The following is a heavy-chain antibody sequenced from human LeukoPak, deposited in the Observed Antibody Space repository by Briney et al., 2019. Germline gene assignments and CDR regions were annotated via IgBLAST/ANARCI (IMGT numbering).Heavy chain of an antibody. CDR3: AKEEQPYYYYGMDV. CDR2: ISGSGGST. J-gene: IGHJ6*02. Sequence: GGSLRLSCAASGFTFSDYEMNWVRQAPGKGLEWVSAISGSGGSTYYADSVKGRFTISRDNSKNTLYLQMNSLRAEDTAVYYCAKEEQPYYYYGMDVWGQGTTVTVSS. CDR1: GFTFSDYE. D-gene: IGHD6-13*01. V-gene: IGHV3-23*01.